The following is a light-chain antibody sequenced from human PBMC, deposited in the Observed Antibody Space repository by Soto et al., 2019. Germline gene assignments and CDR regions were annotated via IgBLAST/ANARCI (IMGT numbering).Light chain of an antibody. J-gene: IGKJ2*02. Sequence: EIVLTQSPGTLSLSPGERATLSCRASQSVSSSYLAWYQQKPGQAPRLLIYGASSTAASIADRFSGSGSGTDFIPTISRLEPEDSALYYCQQNGSSPCTFGQGTKLEIK. CDR2: GAS. CDR1: QSVSSSY. CDR3: QQNGSSPCT. V-gene: IGKV3-20*01.